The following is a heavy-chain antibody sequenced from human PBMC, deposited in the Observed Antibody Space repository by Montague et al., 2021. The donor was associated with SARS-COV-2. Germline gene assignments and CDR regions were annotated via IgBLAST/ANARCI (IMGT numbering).Heavy chain of an antibody. CDR1: GGPLSPFY. V-gene: IGHV4-59*08. Sequence: SETLSLTCTVYGGPLSPFYWSWLRQPPGKGLEWIGYIFYNGNTRYNPSLKSRLTFSVDTSKNQFPLELRSVSAAAAGVYFCGSGQAGDVWGQGTTVSVSS. CDR2: IFYNGNT. CDR3: GSGQAGDV. J-gene: IGHJ6*02.